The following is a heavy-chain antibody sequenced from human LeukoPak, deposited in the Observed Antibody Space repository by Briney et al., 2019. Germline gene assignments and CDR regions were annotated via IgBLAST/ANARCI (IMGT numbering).Heavy chain of an antibody. CDR2: IYYSGST. Sequence: SETLSLTCTVSGGSISSSSYYWGWIRQPPGKGLEWIGSIYYSGSTYCNPSLKSRVTISVDTSKNQFSLKLSSVTAADTAVYYCASALLWFGPRFDPWGQGTLVTVSS. V-gene: IGHV4-39*01. CDR1: GGSISSSSYY. J-gene: IGHJ5*02. D-gene: IGHD3-10*01. CDR3: ASALLWFGPRFDP.